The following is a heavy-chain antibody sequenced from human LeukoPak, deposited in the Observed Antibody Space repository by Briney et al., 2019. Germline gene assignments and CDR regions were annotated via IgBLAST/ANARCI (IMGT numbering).Heavy chain of an antibody. Sequence: SQTLSLTCTVSGGSISSGGYYWSWIRQPPGKGLEWIGYIYHSGSTYYNPSLKSRVTISVDRSKNQFSLKLSSVTAADTAVYYCARDSLPGIAVAPAWGQGTMVTVSS. CDR3: ARDSLPGIAVAPA. D-gene: IGHD6-19*01. J-gene: IGHJ3*01. V-gene: IGHV4-30-2*01. CDR2: IYHSGST. CDR1: GGSISSGGYY.